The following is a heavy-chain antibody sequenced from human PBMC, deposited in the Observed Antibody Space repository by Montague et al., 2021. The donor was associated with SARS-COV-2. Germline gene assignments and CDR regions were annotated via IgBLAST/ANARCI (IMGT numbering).Heavy chain of an antibody. CDR1: GFTFNSYA. CDR3: AKVLRRYQLLTDAFDI. J-gene: IGHJ3*02. D-gene: IGHD2-2*01. CDR2: ISGSGNNA. V-gene: IGHV3-23*01. Sequence: SLRLSCPASGFTFNSYAMTWVRQAPGKGLEWVSSISGSGNNAFFADSVKGRFTISRDNSENTLYLQMNSLTAEDTAVYYCAKVLRRYQLLTDAFDIWGQGTTVTVSS.